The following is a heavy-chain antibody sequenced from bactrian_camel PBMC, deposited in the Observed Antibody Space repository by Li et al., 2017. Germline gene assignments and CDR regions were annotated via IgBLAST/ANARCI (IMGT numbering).Heavy chain of an antibody. CDR1: RPRHNNYY. J-gene: IGHJ6*01. D-gene: IGHD3*01. V-gene: IGHV3S40*01. CDR2: ITSTGDMA. CDR3: AAAPVGNGCGLAKDYFPS. Sequence: QLVESGGGSVQAGGSLRLSCVVRRPRHNNYYMAWFRQAQGKGREGVARITSTGDMATYADSVKGRFTISLDKNMLYLQLDTLKLEDTAKYYCAAAPVGNGCGLAKDYFPSWGQGTQVTVS.